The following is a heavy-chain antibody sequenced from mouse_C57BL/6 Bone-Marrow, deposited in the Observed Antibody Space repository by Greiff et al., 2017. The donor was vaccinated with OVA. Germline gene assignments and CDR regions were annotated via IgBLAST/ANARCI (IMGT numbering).Heavy chain of an antibody. CDR1: GYSITSGYY. V-gene: IGHV3-6*01. Sequence: EVQLVESGPGLVKPSQSLSLTCSVTGYSITSGYYWNWIRQFPGNKLEWMGYISYDGSNNYNPSLKNRISITRDTSKNQFFLKLNSVTTEDTATYYCARRPLAYAMDYWGQGTSVTVSS. J-gene: IGHJ4*01. CDR3: ARRPLAYAMDY. CDR2: ISYDGSN.